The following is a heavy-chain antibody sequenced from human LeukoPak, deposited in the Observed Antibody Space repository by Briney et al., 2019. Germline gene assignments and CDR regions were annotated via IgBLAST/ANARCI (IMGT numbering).Heavy chain of an antibody. CDR2: IIPIFGTA. J-gene: IGHJ5*02. V-gene: IGHV1-69*13. CDR1: GGTFSSYA. CDR3: ARATKRSGIAAAGLNWFDP. D-gene: IGHD6-13*01. Sequence: SVKVSCKASGGTFSSYAISWVRQAPGQGLEWMGGIIPIFGTANYAQKFQGRVTITADESTSTAYMELSSLRSEDTAVYYCARATKRSGIAAAGLNWFDPWGQGTLVTVSS.